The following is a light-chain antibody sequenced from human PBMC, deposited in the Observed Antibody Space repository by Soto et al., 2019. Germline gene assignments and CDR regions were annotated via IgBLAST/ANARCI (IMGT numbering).Light chain of an antibody. Sequence: DIQMTQSPSTPSSSVGDRVTFTCRASQSISTGLAWYQQKPGKAPNLLIYDASTLESVVPSRFSGSGSGTEFTLTISSLQPDDFATYYCQHYSTVWAFGQGTKVDIK. CDR3: QHYSTVWA. V-gene: IGKV1-5*01. J-gene: IGKJ1*01. CDR2: DAS. CDR1: QSISTG.